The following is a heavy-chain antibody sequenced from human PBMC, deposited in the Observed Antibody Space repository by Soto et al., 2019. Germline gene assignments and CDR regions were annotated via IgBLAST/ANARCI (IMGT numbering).Heavy chain of an antibody. CDR3: ARSREGLRAYYYGMDV. CDR1: GGSISSSNW. J-gene: IGHJ6*02. CDR2: IYHSGST. Sequence: SETLSLTCAVSGGSISSSNWLSWVRQPPGKGLEWIGEIYHSGSTNYNPSLKSRVTISVDKSKNQFSLKLSSVTAADTAVYYCARSREGLRAYYYGMDVWGQGTTVTVSS. V-gene: IGHV4-4*02. D-gene: IGHD4-17*01.